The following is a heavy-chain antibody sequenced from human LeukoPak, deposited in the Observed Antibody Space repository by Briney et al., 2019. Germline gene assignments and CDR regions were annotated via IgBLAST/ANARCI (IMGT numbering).Heavy chain of an antibody. CDR3: ARDLFSDYLYYFDY. CDR2: ISSDDNII. Sequence: PGGSLRLSCAASGFTFSDSYMSWIRQAPGKGLGWVSCISSDDNIIYYADSVKGRFTISRDNAKNLLSLEMNSLRAEDTAVYYCARDLFSDYLYYFDYWGQGTRVTVSS. J-gene: IGHJ4*02. CDR1: GFTFSDSY. V-gene: IGHV3-11*01. D-gene: IGHD3-10*01.